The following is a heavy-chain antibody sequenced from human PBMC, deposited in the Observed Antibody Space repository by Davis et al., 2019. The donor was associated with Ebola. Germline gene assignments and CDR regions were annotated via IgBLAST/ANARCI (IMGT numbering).Heavy chain of an antibody. CDR2: INWNSGSV. CDR3: VKDRSGGLGGYLFGMDV. Sequence: SLKISCPASSFPFHDSSMHWVRQAPERGLDWVSGINWNSGSVDYADSVKGRFTISRDNAKNSLYLQMNSLRAEDTALYYCVKDRSGGLGGYLFGMDVWGKGTSVTVSS. J-gene: IGHJ6*04. D-gene: IGHD3-22*01. CDR1: SFPFHDSS. V-gene: IGHV3-9*01.